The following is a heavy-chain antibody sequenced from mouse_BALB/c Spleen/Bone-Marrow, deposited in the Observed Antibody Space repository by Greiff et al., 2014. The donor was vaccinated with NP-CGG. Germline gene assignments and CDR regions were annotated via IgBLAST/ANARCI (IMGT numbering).Heavy chain of an antibody. V-gene: IGHV1S81*02. CDR1: GYTFTSYW. CDR3: ARWLLYY. CDR2: INPSNGRT. Sequence: GAELVKPGASVKLSCKASGYTFTSYWMHWVKQRPGQGLEWIGEINPSNGRTNYNEKFKTKATLTLDKSSSTAYTQLSSLTSEDSAVYYCARWLLYYWGQGTTLTVSS. J-gene: IGHJ2*01. D-gene: IGHD2-12*01.